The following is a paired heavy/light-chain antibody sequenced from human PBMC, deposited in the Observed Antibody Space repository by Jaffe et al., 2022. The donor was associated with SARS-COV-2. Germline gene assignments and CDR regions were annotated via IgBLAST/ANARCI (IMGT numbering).Heavy chain of an antibody. Sequence: EVQLVESGGGLVTPGGSLRLSCEASGFTFSDYSMNWVRQAPGKGLEWVSYIGSGSTYIYYTDSLKGRFTISRDNAKNSLYLQMNSLTVEDTGVYWCARGGRYYDFLTGSYSYYYMDVWGKGTTVTVSS. CDR3: ARGGRYYDFLTGSYSYYYMDV. J-gene: IGHJ6*03. V-gene: IGHV3-21*02. CDR2: IGSGSTYI. D-gene: IGHD1-26*01. CDR1: GFTFSDYS.
Light chain of an antibody. CDR3: QKYDRDPPT. Sequence: DIQMTQSPSSLSASVGDRVTITCRASQGINNYLAWYQQKPGKAPKLLMYDASTLTSGVPSRFSGRGSGTHFTLTISGLQPEDVATYYCQKYDRDPPTFGHGTTVEIK. V-gene: IGKV1-27*01. CDR2: DAS. J-gene: IGKJ1*01. CDR1: QGINNY.